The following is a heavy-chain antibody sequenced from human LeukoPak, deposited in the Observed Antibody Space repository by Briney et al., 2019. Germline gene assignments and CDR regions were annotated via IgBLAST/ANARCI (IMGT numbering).Heavy chain of an antibody. CDR3: ARSRIIVAKGWFDP. CDR1: GGSISSGGYY. J-gene: IGHJ5*02. Sequence: PSETLSLTCTVSGGSISSGGYYWSWIRQHPGKGLEWIGYIYYSGSTYYNPSLKSRVTISVDTSENQFSLKLSSVTAADTAVYYCARSRIIVAKGWFDPWGQGTLVTVSS. V-gene: IGHV4-30-4*08. D-gene: IGHD5-12*01. CDR2: IYYSGST.